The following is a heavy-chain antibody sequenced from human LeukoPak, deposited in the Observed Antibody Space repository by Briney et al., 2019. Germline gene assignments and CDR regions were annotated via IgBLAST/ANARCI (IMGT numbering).Heavy chain of an antibody. CDR3: AWGSGGDYFDY. CDR1: GFTFSSYG. CDR2: ISYDGSNK. V-gene: IGHV3-30*03. D-gene: IGHD3-10*01. Sequence: GGSLRLSCAASGFTFSSYGMHWVRQAPGKGLEWEAVISYDGSNKYYADSVKGRFTISRDNSKNTLYLQMNSLRAEDTAVYYCAWGSGGDYFDYWGQGTLVTVSS. J-gene: IGHJ4*02.